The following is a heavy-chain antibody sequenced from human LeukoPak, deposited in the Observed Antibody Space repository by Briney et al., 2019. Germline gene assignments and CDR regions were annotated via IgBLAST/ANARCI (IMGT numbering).Heavy chain of an antibody. CDR2: IKQDGSEK. Sequence: GGSLRLSCAASGFTFSSYWMSWVRQAPGKGREWVANIKQDGSEKYYVESVKGRFNISRDNAKNSLYLQMNSLRAEDTAVYYCARDKPIAVVPRPFDIWGQGTMVTVSS. V-gene: IGHV3-7*01. J-gene: IGHJ3*02. D-gene: IGHD6-19*01. CDR3: ARDKPIAVVPRPFDI. CDR1: GFTFSSYW.